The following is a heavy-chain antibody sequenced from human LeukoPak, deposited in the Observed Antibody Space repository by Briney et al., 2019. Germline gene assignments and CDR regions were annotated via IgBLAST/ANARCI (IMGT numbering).Heavy chain of an antibody. CDR3: ARDRVYYYGSGSYYKRVLSYGMGV. V-gene: IGHV3-7*01. Sequence: GGSLRLSCAASGFTFSSYWMSWVRQAPGKGLEWVANIKQDGSEKYYVDSVKGRFTISRDNAKNSLYLQMNSLRAEDTAVYYCARDRVYYYGSGSYYKRVLSYGMGVWGQGTTVTVSS. D-gene: IGHD3-10*01. CDR1: GFTFSSYW. CDR2: IKQDGSEK. J-gene: IGHJ6*02.